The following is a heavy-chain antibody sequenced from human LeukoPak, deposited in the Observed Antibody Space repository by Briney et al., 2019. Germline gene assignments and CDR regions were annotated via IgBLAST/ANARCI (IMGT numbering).Heavy chain of an antibody. D-gene: IGHD6-19*01. CDR1: GFTLSSYS. V-gene: IGHV3-48*01. J-gene: IGHJ4*02. Sequence: GGSLRLSCATSGFTLSSYSMNWVRQAPGKGLEWVSYISRGSTTIYYADSVKGRFTISRDNAKSSLYLQMNSLRAEDTAVYYCARDVEQWLVRVYYFDYWGQGTLVTVSS. CDR2: ISRGSTTI. CDR3: ARDVEQWLVRVYYFDY.